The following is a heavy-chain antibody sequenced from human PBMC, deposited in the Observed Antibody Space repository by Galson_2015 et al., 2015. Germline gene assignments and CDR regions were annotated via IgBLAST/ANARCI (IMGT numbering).Heavy chain of an antibody. CDR1: GFTFSSYA. J-gene: IGHJ6*02. CDR3: AKGIDGYNPHPYYYGMDG. D-gene: IGHD5-24*01. V-gene: IGHV3-23*01. CDR2: ISDSGGST. Sequence: SLRLSCAASGFTFSSYAMSWVRQAPGKGLEWVSAISDSGGSTYYADSLKGRFTISRDNSKNTLYLQMNSLRAEDPALYYCAKGIDGYNPHPYYYGMDGWGQGTSVTVSS.